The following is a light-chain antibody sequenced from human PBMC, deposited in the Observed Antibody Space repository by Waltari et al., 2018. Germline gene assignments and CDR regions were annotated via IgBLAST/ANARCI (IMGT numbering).Light chain of an antibody. CDR3: QTWDTNTGV. V-gene: IGLV3-1*01. CDR1: VFGSKY. J-gene: IGLJ2*01. CDR2: QDI. Sequence: SYDLIQPPSVSVFPGPTATITSPGDVFGSKYVYWYQQKSGQSPILVIYQDINRPSGIPERFSGSNSENTATLTIRGTQALDEGDFYCQTWDTNTGVFGGGTKLTVL.